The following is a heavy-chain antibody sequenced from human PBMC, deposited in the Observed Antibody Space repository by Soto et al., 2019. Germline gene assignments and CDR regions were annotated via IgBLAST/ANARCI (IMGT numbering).Heavy chain of an antibody. CDR1: GFTFSSYA. V-gene: IGHV3-23*01. CDR2: ISGSGGST. D-gene: IGHD6-19*01. CDR3: AKRHSSGWYYYDGMDV. Sequence: GGSLRLSCAASGFTFSSYAMSWVRQAPGKGLEWVSAISGSGGSTYYADSVKGRFTISRDNSKNTLYLQMNSLRAEDTAVYYCAKRHSSGWYYYDGMDVWGQGTTVTVSS. J-gene: IGHJ6*02.